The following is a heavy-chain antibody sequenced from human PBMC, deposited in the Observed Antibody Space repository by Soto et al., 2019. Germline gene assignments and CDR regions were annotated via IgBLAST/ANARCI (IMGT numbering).Heavy chain of an antibody. V-gene: IGHV3-30-3*01. J-gene: IGHJ6*02. Sequence: GGSLRLSCAASGFTFSSYAMHWVRQAPGKGLEWVAVISYDGSNKYYADSVKGRFTISRDNSKNTLYLQMNSLRAEDTAVYYCARSDTNGVCYRCYYGMDVWGQGTTVTVSS. CDR3: ARSDTNGVCYRCYYGMDV. CDR1: GFTFSSYA. CDR2: ISYDGSNK. D-gene: IGHD2-8*01.